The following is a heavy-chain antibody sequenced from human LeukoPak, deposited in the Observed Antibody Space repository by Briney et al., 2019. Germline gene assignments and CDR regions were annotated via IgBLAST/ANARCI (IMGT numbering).Heavy chain of an antibody. D-gene: IGHD2-2*01. CDR2: IIPIFGIA. CDR3: ARDLCSSTSCPHRNWYFDL. V-gene: IGHV1-69*04. CDR1: GGTFSSYA. J-gene: IGHJ2*01. Sequence: SVKVSCKASGGTFSSYAISWVRQAPGQGLEWMGRIIPIFGIANYAQRFQGRVTITADKSTSTAYMELSSLSSEDTAVYYCARDLCSSTSCPHRNWYFDLWGRGTLVTVSS.